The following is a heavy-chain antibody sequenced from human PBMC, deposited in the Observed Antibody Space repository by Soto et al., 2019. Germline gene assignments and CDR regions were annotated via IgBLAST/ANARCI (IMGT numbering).Heavy chain of an antibody. J-gene: IGHJ4*02. CDR3: AKASIVVVPAASDY. D-gene: IGHD2-2*01. CDR2: ISGSGGST. Sequence: PGGSLRLSCAASGFTFSSYAMSWVHQAPGKGLEWVSAISGSGGSTYYADSVKGRFTISRDNSKNTLYLQMNSLRAEDTAVYYCAKASIVVVPAASDYWGQGTLVTVSS. CDR1: GFTFSSYA. V-gene: IGHV3-23*01.